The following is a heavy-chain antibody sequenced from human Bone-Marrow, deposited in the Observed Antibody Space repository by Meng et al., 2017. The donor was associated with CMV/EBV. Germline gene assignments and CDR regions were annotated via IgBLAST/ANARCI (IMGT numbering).Heavy chain of an antibody. D-gene: IGHD6-13*01. CDR2: IYYSGST. Sequence: LQLPGVGPGLVNPSETLSRTCTGSGGSISSSSYYWGWIRQPPGKGLEWIGSIYYSGSTYYNPSLKSRVTISVDTSKNQFSLKLSSVTAADTAVYYCARDPPVPTAGGFDYWGQGTLVTVSS. CDR1: GGSISSSSYY. V-gene: IGHV4-39*07. J-gene: IGHJ4*02. CDR3: ARDPPVPTAGGFDY.